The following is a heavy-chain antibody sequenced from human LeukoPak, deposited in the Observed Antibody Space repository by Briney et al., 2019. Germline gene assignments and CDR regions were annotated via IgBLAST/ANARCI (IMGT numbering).Heavy chain of an antibody. D-gene: IGHD3-3*01. V-gene: IGHV4-34*01. J-gene: IGHJ4*02. CDR1: GGSFSGYY. Sequence: SETLSLTCAVYGGSFSGYYWTWIRQPPGKGLEWIGEINHSGSTNYNPSLKSRVTISLDTSKNHFSLKLNSVTAADTAVYYCARVQPFGVLLFDFWGQGSLVTVSS. CDR3: ARVQPFGVLLFDF. CDR2: INHSGST.